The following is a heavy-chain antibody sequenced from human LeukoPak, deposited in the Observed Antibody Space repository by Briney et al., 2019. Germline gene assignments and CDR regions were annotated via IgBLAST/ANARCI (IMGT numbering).Heavy chain of an antibody. Sequence: SQTLSLTCVISGDSVSSNSAAWNWIRQSSSRGLEWLGRTYYRSKWYNDYAVSVKSRITNNPDTSKNQFTLHLNSVTPEDTAVYYCAGYSYGVRPSWGQGTLVTVSS. CDR2: TYYRSKWYN. J-gene: IGHJ5*02. V-gene: IGHV6-1*01. D-gene: IGHD5-18*01. CDR3: AGYSYGVRPS. CDR1: GDSVSSNSAA.